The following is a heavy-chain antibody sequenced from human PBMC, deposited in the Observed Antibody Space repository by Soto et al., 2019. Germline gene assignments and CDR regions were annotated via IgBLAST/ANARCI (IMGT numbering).Heavy chain of an antibody. CDR2: IYYSGST. D-gene: IGHD3-10*01. CDR3: ARNGFGELPNPSFDY. CDR1: GGSISSYY. Sequence: QVQLQESGPGLVKPSETLSLTCTVSGGSISSYYWSWIRQPPGKGLEWIGYIYYSGSTNYNPSLKSRVTMSVDTSKNQFSLKLSSVTAADTAVYYCARNGFGELPNPSFDYWGQGTLVTVSS. J-gene: IGHJ4*02. V-gene: IGHV4-59*01.